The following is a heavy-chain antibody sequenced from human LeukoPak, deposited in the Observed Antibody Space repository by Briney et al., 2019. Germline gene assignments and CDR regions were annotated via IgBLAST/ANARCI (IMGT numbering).Heavy chain of an antibody. J-gene: IGHJ5*02. V-gene: IGHV3-21*01. CDR1: GFTFSSYS. CDR2: ITSGSSYV. CDR3: ARDHRYSSSPGRYNWFDP. D-gene: IGHD6-13*01. Sequence: NPGGSLRLSCAASGFTFSSYSMNWVRQAPGKGLEWVSSITSGSSYVFYADSVKGRFTISRDNAKNSLYLQLNSLRVEDTAVYYCARDHRYSSSPGRYNWFDPWGQGTLVTVSS.